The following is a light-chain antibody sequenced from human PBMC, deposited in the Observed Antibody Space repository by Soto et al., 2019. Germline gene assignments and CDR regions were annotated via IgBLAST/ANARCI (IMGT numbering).Light chain of an antibody. J-gene: IGLJ1*01. CDR2: DVN. CDR1: SSDIGGYDY. V-gene: IGLV2-14*01. Sequence: QSALTQPASVSGSPGQSITISCTGTSSDIGGYDYVSWYQQFPGKVPKLIIHDVNNRPSGVSNRFSGSKSGNTASLTISGLQPEDEGDYYCNSITSNTTTRFVFGTGTKLTVL. CDR3: NSITSNTTTRFV.